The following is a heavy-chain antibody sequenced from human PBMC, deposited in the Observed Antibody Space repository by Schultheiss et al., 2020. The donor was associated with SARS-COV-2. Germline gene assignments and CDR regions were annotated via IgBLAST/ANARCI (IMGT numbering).Heavy chain of an antibody. Sequence: SETLSLTCTVSGGSISSSSYYWGWIRQPPGKGLEWIGYIYYSGSTNYNPSLKSRVTISVDTSKNQFSLKLSSVTAADTAVYYCARDHGNLPQNSSPGGYYYYMDVWGKGTTVTVSS. J-gene: IGHJ6*03. CDR1: GGSISSSSYY. V-gene: IGHV4-61*05. CDR3: ARDHGNLPQNSSPGGYYYYMDV. D-gene: IGHD6-6*01. CDR2: IYYSGST.